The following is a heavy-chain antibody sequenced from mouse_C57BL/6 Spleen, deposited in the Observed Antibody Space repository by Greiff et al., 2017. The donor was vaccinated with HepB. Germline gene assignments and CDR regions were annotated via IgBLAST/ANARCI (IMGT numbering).Heavy chain of an antibody. V-gene: IGHV5-6*01. Sequence: VQLKESGGDLVKPGGSLKLSCAASGFTFSSYGMSWVRQTPDKRLEWVATISSGGSYTYYPDSVKGRFTISRDNAKNTLYLQMSSLKSEDTAMYYCARGKRDYGNYWYFDVWGTGTTVTVSS. CDR2: ISSGGSYT. CDR3: ARGKRDYGNYWYFDV. CDR1: GFTFSSYG. J-gene: IGHJ1*03. D-gene: IGHD2-1*01.